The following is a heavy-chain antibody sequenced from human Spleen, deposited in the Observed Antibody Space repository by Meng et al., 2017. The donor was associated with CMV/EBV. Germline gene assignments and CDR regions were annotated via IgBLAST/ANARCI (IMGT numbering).Heavy chain of an antibody. CDR1: GASISSYY. CDR3: ARSVVYSGSLGF. J-gene: IGHJ4*02. CDR2: MYYSGSI. D-gene: IGHD1-26*01. Sequence: SETLSLTCTVSGASISSYYWSWIRQPPGKGLEWIGYMYYSGSINYNPSLKSRVTISVDTSKNQFSLKLSSVTAADTAVYYCARSVVYSGSLGFWGQGTLVTVSS. V-gene: IGHV4-59*01.